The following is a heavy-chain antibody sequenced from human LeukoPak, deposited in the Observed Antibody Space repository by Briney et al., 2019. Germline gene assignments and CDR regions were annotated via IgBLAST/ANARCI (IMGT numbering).Heavy chain of an antibody. D-gene: IGHD4-17*01. J-gene: IGHJ6*03. Sequence: ASVKVSCKASGYTFTSYYMHWVRQAPGQGLEWMGIINPSGGSTSYAQKFQGRVTMTRDMSTSTVYMELSSLRSEDTAVYYCARDVSAATTYYYYYYYTDVWGKGTTVTVSS. V-gene: IGHV1-46*01. CDR2: INPSGGST. CDR1: GYTFTSYY. CDR3: ARDVSAATTYYYYYYYTDV.